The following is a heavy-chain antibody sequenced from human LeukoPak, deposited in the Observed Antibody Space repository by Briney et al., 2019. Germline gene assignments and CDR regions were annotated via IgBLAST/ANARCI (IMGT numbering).Heavy chain of an antibody. V-gene: IGHV4-34*01. Sequence: SETPSLTCAVYGGSFSGYYWSWIRQPPGKGLEWIGEINHSGSTNYNPSLKSRVTISVGTSKNQFSLKLSSVTAADTAVYYCARGLNRYGSGSPPMRHWGQGTLVTVSS. CDR1: GGSFSGYY. D-gene: IGHD3-10*01. CDR2: INHSGST. J-gene: IGHJ4*02. CDR3: ARGLNRYGSGSPPMRH.